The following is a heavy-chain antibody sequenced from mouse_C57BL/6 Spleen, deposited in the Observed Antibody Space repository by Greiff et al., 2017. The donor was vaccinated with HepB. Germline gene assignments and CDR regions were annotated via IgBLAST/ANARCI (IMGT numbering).Heavy chain of an antibody. CDR3: TRTTLGYFDY. Sequence: EVQLQQSGPELVKPGASVKISCKASGYTFTDYYMNWVKQSHGKSLAWIGDINPNNGGTSYNQKFKGKATLTVDKSSSTAYMELRSLTSENSAVYYCTRTTLGYFDYWGQGTTLTVSS. V-gene: IGHV1-26*01. CDR1: GYTFTDYY. D-gene: IGHD2-12*01. J-gene: IGHJ2*01. CDR2: INPNNGGT.